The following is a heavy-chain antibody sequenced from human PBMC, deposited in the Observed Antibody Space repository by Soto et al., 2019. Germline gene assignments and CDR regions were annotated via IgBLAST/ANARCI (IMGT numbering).Heavy chain of an antibody. CDR3: ARDLITVYSSSSAPHDY. J-gene: IGHJ4*02. D-gene: IGHD6-6*01. CDR2: ISSSSSTI. V-gene: IGHV3-48*02. Sequence: PGGSLRLSCAASGFTFSSYSMNWVRQAPGKGLEWVSYISSSSSTIYYADSVKGRFTISRDNAKNSLHLQMNSLRDEDTAVYYCARDLITVYSSSSAPHDYWGQRTLVTVSS. CDR1: GFTFSSYS.